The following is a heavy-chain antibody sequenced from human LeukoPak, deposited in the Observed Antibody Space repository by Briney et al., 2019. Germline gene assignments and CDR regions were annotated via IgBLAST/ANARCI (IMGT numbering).Heavy chain of an antibody. Sequence: ASVKVSCKASGYTFTGYYVHWVRQAPGQGLEWMGWISAYNGNTNYAQKLQGRVTMTTDTSTSTAYMELRSLRSDDTAVYYCARDQRTRPTVVTGYWGQGTLVTVSS. J-gene: IGHJ4*02. CDR1: GYTFTGYY. D-gene: IGHD4-23*01. V-gene: IGHV1-18*04. CDR3: ARDQRTRPTVVTGY. CDR2: ISAYNGNT.